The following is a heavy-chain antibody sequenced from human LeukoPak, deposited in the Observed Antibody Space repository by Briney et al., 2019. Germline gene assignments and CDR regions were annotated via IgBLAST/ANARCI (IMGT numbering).Heavy chain of an antibody. Sequence: GGSLRLSCAASGFTFSSYAMSWVRQAPGKGLVWVSRINPDRSRTDYADSVAGRFTISRDNAKNTLYLQMNSLRADDTAVYYCSWDHTGKEDIWGQGTMVTVSS. D-gene: IGHD1-26*01. CDR1: GFTFSSYA. V-gene: IGHV3-74*01. CDR2: INPDRSRT. CDR3: SWDHTGKEDI. J-gene: IGHJ3*02.